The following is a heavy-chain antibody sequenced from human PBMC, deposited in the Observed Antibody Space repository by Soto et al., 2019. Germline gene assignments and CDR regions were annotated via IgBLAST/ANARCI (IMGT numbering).Heavy chain of an antibody. CDR2: IIPIFGTA. V-gene: IGHV1-69*12. CDR3: ARRITIFGVVYDAFDI. J-gene: IGHJ3*02. D-gene: IGHD3-3*01. CDR1: GGTFSSYA. Sequence: QVQLVQSGAEVKKPGSSVKVSCKASGGTFSSYAISWVRQAPGQGLEWMGGIIPIFGTANYAQKFQGRVTITADESTSTAYMELSSLRSEDTAVYYCARRITIFGVVYDAFDIWGHGTMVTVSS.